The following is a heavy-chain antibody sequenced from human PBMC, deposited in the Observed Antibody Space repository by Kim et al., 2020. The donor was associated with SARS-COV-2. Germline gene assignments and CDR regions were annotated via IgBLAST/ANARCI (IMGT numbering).Heavy chain of an antibody. CDR3: ARGKRTTVTIAYYFDY. CDR2: INHSGST. CDR1: GGSFSGYY. D-gene: IGHD4-17*01. Sequence: SETLSLTCAVYGGSFSGYYWSWIRQPPGKGLEWIGEINHSGSTNYNPSLKSRVTISVDTSKNQFSLKLSSVTAADTAVYYCARGKRTTVTIAYYFDYWGQGTLVTVSS. V-gene: IGHV4-34*01. J-gene: IGHJ4*02.